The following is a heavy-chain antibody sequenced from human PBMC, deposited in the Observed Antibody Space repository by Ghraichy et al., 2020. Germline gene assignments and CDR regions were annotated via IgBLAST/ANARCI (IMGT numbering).Heavy chain of an antibody. CDR3: ARDTVLLWFEEGMDV. CDR2: INNDGSNT. Sequence: GGSLRLSCAASGFIFSSYWMHWVRQAPGKGLVWVSHINNDGSNTSYADSVKGRFTISRDNAKNTLYLQMNSLRAEDTAVYYCARDTVLLWFEEGMDVWGQGTTVTVSS. CDR1: GFIFSSYW. V-gene: IGHV3-74*01. J-gene: IGHJ6*02. D-gene: IGHD3-10*01.